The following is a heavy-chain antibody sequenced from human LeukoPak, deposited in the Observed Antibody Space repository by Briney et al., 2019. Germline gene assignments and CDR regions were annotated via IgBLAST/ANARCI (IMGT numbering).Heavy chain of an antibody. Sequence: PSQTLSLTCTVSGGXISSGDYYWSWIRQPPGKGLEWIGYIYYSGSTYYNPSLKSRVTISVDTSKNQFSLKLSSVTAADTAVYYCATVNDYGDYEDYWGQGTLVTVSS. CDR3: ATVNDYGDYEDY. J-gene: IGHJ4*02. V-gene: IGHV4-30-4*01. D-gene: IGHD4-17*01. CDR2: IYYSGST. CDR1: GGXISSGDYY.